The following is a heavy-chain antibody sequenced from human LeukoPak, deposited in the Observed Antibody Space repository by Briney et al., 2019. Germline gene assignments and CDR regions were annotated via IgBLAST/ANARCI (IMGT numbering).Heavy chain of an antibody. CDR1: GYSFTSYW. J-gene: IGHJ4*02. Sequence: GESLKISCKGSGYSFTSYWIGWVRQMPGKGLEWMGIIYPGDSDTRYSPSFQGQVTISADKSISTAYLQWSSLKASDTAMYYCARLDSSGYYYRYYFDYWGQGTLVTVSS. CDR3: ARLDSSGYYYRYYFDY. D-gene: IGHD3-22*01. V-gene: IGHV5-51*01. CDR2: IYPGDSDT.